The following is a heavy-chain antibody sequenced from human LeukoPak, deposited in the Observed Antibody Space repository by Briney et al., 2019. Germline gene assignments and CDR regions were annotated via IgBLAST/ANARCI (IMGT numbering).Heavy chain of an antibody. V-gene: IGHV3-23*01. CDR1: GFTFSSYA. D-gene: IGHD6-13*01. Sequence: GGSLRLSCAASGFTFSSYAMSWVRQAPGKGLEWVSAISGSGSSTYYADSVKGRFTISRDNSKNTLYLQMNSLRAEDTAVYYCAKDLPPGIAAAGAFDYWGQGTLVTVSS. CDR2: ISGSGSST. CDR3: AKDLPPGIAAAGAFDY. J-gene: IGHJ4*02.